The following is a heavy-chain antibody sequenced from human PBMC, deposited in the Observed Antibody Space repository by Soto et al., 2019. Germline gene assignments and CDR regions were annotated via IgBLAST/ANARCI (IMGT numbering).Heavy chain of an antibody. CDR1: GYTFTNYD. Sequence: ASVKVSCKASGYTFTNYDINWVRQAPGQGLEWMGWISPYNGNTNYAQKFQGRVTMTTDTSTRTAYMEVRSLRSDDTAVYYCARDRGGSLSTVEAEYYDSSARYIDFDYWGQGTLVTVSS. J-gene: IGHJ4*02. D-gene: IGHD3-22*01. CDR3: ARDRGGSLSTVEAEYYDSSARYIDFDY. V-gene: IGHV1-18*01. CDR2: ISPYNGNT.